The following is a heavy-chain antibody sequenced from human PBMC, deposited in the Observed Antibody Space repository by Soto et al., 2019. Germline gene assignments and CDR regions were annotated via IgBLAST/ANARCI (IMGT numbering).Heavy chain of an antibody. J-gene: IGHJ4*02. Sequence: QVQLQQSGAGLLKPSETLSLTCDVYGGSFSGYIWTWIRQTPGKGLQWIGQINHSGSANYNPSLKRRVTISVHTSNSQCSLELSSVTAADTAVYYCARGLISGSHYSGGWYYFDSWGQGTQVTVSS. V-gene: IGHV4-34*01. CDR2: INHSGSA. CDR3: ARGLISGSHYSGGWYYFDS. CDR1: GGSFSGYI. D-gene: IGHD1-26*01.